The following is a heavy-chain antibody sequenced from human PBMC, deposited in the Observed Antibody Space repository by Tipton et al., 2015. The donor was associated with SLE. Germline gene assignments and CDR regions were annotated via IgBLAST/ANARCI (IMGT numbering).Heavy chain of an antibody. J-gene: IGHJ5*02. V-gene: IGHV1-69*09. Sequence: QVQLVQSGAEVKKPGSSVKVSCKASGGTFSSYTISWVRQAPGQGLEWMGRIIPILGIANYAQKFQGRVTITANKSTSTAYMELSSLRSEDTAVYYCASHQSGDWFDPWGQGTLVTVSS. CDR2: IIPILGIA. CDR3: ASHQSGDWFDP. CDR1: GGTFSSYT. D-gene: IGHD3-10*01.